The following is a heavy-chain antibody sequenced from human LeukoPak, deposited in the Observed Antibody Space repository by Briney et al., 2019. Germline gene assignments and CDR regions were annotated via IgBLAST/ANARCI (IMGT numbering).Heavy chain of an antibody. CDR1: GGSISSYY. CDR2: IYYSGST. J-gene: IGHJ3*02. Sequence: KASQTLSLTCTVSGGSISSYYWSWVRQPPGKGMEWIGNIYYSGSTNYNPSLKSRVTISVDTSKNQFSLNLRSVTAADTAVFYCARVHRLVPGPFHIWGQGTMVSVSS. CDR3: ARVHRLVPGPFHI. D-gene: IGHD6-6*01. V-gene: IGHV4-59*01.